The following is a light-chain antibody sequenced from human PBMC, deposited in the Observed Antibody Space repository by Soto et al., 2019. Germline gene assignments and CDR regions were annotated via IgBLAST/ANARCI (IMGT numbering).Light chain of an antibody. CDR2: HAS. CDR1: QSVSSD. Sequence: EIVMTQSPATLSVSPGERATLSCRASQSVSSDLAWYQEKPGQPPRLLIYHASIRATGVPARFSGSGSGTXXXXXXXSLQSEDFAVYYCQQYNKWPPLTFGGGTKVEMK. V-gene: IGKV3D-15*01. CDR3: QQYNKWPPLT. J-gene: IGKJ4*01.